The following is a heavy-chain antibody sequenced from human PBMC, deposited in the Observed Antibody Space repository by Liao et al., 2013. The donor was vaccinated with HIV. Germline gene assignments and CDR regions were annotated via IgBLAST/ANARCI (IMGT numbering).Heavy chain of an antibody. V-gene: IGHV4-34*01. J-gene: IGHJ6*03. CDR2: INHSGST. CDR3: ARGGRRDYYSRSDYYYYYYMDV. Sequence: QVQLQQWGAGLLKSSETLSLTCAVYGGSFSAYYWTWIRQPPGKGLEWIGEINHSGSTNYSPSLNSRVTISVDTSKNQFSLKLSSVTAADTAVYYCARGGRRDYYSRSDYYYYYYMDVWGKGTTVTVSS. D-gene: IGHD4-17*01. CDR1: GGSFSAYY.